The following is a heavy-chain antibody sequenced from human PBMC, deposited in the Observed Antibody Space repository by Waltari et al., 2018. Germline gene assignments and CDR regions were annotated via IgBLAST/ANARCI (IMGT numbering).Heavy chain of an antibody. V-gene: IGHV4-30-2*01. D-gene: IGHD3-3*01. CDR2: IYHSGST. J-gene: IGHJ4*02. Sequence: QLQLQESGSGLVKPSQTLSLTCAVSGGSISSGGYSWSWIRQPPGKGLEWIGYIYHSGSTYYNPSLKSRVTISVDRSKNQFSLKLSSVTAADTAVYYCARAVAYDFWSGPYYFDYWGQGTLVTVSS. CDR1: GGSISSGGYS. CDR3: ARAVAYDFWSGPYYFDY.